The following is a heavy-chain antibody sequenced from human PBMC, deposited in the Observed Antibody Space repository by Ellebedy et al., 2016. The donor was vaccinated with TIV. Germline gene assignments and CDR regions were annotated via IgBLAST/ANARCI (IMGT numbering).Heavy chain of an antibody. D-gene: IGHD2-15*01. V-gene: IGHV1-18*01. J-gene: IGHJ4*02. CDR2: ISAYNGNT. CDR1: GYTFTSYG. Sequence: ASVKVSXKASGYTFTSYGISWVRQAPGQGLEWMGWISAYNGNTNYAQKLQGRVTMTTDTSTSTAYMELRSLRSDDTAVYYCASVGFRDSLFDYWGQGTLVTVSS. CDR3: ASVGFRDSLFDY.